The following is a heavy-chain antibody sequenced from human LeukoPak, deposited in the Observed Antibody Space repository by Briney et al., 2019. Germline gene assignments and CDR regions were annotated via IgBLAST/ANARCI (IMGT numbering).Heavy chain of an antibody. J-gene: IGHJ5*02. V-gene: IGHV3-30*02. Sequence: PGGSLRLSCAASGFTFSDYYMSWIRQAPGKGLEWVAFIQNDGNDKYYADSVKGRFTISRDNSKNTLDLQMNGLRAEDTAVYYCARAVTWIDPWGQGTLVTVSS. CDR2: IQNDGNDK. CDR3: ARAVTWIDP. CDR1: GFTFSDYY.